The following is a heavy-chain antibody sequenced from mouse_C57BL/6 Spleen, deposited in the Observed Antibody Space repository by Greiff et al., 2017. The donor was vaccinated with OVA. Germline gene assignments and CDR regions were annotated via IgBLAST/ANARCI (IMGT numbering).Heavy chain of an antibody. CDR2: ISSGGDYI. V-gene: IGHV5-9-1*02. Sequence: EVQGVESGEGLVKPGGSLKLSCAASGFTFSSYAMSWVRQTPEQRLEWFAYISSGGDYIYYAGTVKGRFTISRDNARNTLYLQMISLKSEDTARYYCTRGGFDYWGQGTTLTVSS. CDR1: GFTFSSYA. CDR3: TRGGFDY. J-gene: IGHJ2*01.